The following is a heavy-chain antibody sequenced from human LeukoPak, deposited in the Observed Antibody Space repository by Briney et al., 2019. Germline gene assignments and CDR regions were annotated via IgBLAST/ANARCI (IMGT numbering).Heavy chain of an antibody. D-gene: IGHD3-10*01. J-gene: IGHJ5*02. CDR1: GYSISSGYY. CDR2: IYHSGST. CDR3: ARVRKTTSGSVSGSEILGWFDH. V-gene: IGHV4-38-2*02. Sequence: SETLSLTCTVSGYSISSGYYWGWTRPPPGKGLEWIESIYHSGSTYYNPSLKRRVTISVDTSKNPVSLNLSSVTAADTAVYYCARVRKTTSGSVSGSEILGWFDHWGQGTLVTVSS.